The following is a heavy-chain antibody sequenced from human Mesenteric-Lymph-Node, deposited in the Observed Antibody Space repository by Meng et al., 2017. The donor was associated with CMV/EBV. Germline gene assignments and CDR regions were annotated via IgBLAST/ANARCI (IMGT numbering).Heavy chain of an antibody. D-gene: IGHD6-13*01. CDR2: ISYDGSNK. V-gene: IGHV3-30*04. CDR1: GFTFSSYA. Sequence: GESLKISCAASGFTFSSYAMHWVRQAPGKGLEWVAVISYDGSNKYYADSVKGRFTISRDNSKNTLYLQMSNLGAEDTAIYYCAKDQRIWQQLFRGYFQHWGQGTLVTVSS. CDR3: AKDQRIWQQLFRGYFQH. J-gene: IGHJ1*01.